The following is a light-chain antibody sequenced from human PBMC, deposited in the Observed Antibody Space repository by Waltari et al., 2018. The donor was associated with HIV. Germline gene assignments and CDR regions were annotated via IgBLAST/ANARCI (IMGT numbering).Light chain of an antibody. J-gene: IGLJ2*01. Sequence: SYELTQPPSVSVSPGQTARIPCSGDALPNQYAYWYQRKPGQAPVLVISKDSERPAGIPERFPGASSGTTVTLTISGVQAEDEADYYGQSADSSGTYVLFGGGTKLTVL. V-gene: IGLV3-25*03. CDR3: QSADSSGTYVL. CDR1: ALPNQY. CDR2: KDS.